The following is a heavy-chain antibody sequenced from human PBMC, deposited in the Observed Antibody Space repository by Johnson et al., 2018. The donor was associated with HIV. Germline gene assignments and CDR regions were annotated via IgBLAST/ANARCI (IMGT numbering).Heavy chain of an antibody. CDR2: ISGRGGST. V-gene: IGHV3-23*04. D-gene: IGHD6-6*01. CDR3: AKDKQQLVRGGAFDI. Sequence: VQLVESGGGVVQPGRSLRLSCAASGFTFSSYAMSWVRQAPGKGLEWVSAISGRGGSTYYADSVKGRFTISRDNSKNTLYLQMNSLRAEDTALYYCAKDKQQLVRGGAFDIWGQGTMVTVSS. J-gene: IGHJ3*02. CDR1: GFTFSSYA.